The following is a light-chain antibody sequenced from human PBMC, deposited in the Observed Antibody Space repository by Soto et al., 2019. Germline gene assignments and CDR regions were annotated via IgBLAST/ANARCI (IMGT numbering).Light chain of an antibody. J-gene: IGLJ3*02. CDR1: SSNIGAGHD. CDR3: QSYDSSLSGWV. V-gene: IGLV1-40*01. Sequence: QSVLTQPHSVSGAPGQRVTISCTGSSSNIGAGHDVHWYQQLPGTAPKLLIYGNSNRPSGVPDRFSGSKSGTSASLAITGLQAEDEADYYCQSYDSSLSGWVFGGGTKVTVL. CDR2: GNS.